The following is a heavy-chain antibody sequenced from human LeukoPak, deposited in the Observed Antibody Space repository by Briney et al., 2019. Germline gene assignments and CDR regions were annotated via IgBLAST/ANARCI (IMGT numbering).Heavy chain of an antibody. Sequence: ASVNVSCMASGYTFTSYGISWVRQAPGQGLEWMGWISAYNGNTNYAQKLQGRVTMTTDTSTSTAYMELRSLRSEDTAVYYCARDGKGYCSSTSCYAYWFDPWGQGTLVTVSS. CDR3: ARDGKGYCSSTSCYAYWFDP. D-gene: IGHD2-2*01. J-gene: IGHJ5*02. CDR1: GYTFTSYG. V-gene: IGHV1-18*04. CDR2: ISAYNGNT.